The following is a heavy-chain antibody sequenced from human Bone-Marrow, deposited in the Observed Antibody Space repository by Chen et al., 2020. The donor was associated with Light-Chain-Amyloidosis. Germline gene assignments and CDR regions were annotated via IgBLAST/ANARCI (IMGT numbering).Heavy chain of an antibody. J-gene: IGHJ6*02. D-gene: IGHD4-17*01. V-gene: IGHV1-2*04. CDR3: ARGEVTTSFYYYGMDV. Sequence: QVQLVQSGAEVKKPGASVKVSCKASGYTFTGYYMHWVRQAPGQGLEWMGWINPNSGGTNYAQKFQGWVTMTRDTSISTAHMELSRLRSDDTAVYYCARGEVTTSFYYYGMDVWGQGTTVTVSS. CDR1: GYTFTGYY. CDR2: INPNSGGT.